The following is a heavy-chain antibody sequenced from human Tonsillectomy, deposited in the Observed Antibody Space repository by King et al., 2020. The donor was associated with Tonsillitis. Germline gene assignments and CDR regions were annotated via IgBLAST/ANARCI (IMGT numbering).Heavy chain of an antibody. CDR1: GFSLSNARMG. CDR2: IFSNDEK. Sequence: TLKESGPVLVKPPETLTLTCTVSGFSLSNARMGVSWIRQPPGKALEWLAHIFSNDEKSYSTSLKSRLTISKNTSKSQVFLTMTNIDPVDTATYYCSRINDFGVVIATSYYYYGMDVWGQGTTVTVSS. CDR3: SRINDFGVVIATSYYYYGMDV. J-gene: IGHJ6*02. V-gene: IGHV2-26*01. D-gene: IGHD3-3*01.